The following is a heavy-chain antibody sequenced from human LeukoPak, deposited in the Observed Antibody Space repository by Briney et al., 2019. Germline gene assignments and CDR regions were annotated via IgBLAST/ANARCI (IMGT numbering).Heavy chain of an antibody. CDR3: ARDVPAMAH. Sequence: GGSLRLSCAASGFSFSTYSMNWVRQAPGKGLEWISYISSTTNTIYYADSVKGRFTISRDIAKNSLYLQMNSLRAEDTAVYYCARDVPAMAHWGQGTLVTVSS. V-gene: IGHV3-48*01. CDR2: ISSTTNTI. J-gene: IGHJ4*02. CDR1: GFSFSTYS. D-gene: IGHD5-18*01.